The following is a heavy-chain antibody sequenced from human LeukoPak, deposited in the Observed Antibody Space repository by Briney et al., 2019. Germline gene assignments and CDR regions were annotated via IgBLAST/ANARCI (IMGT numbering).Heavy chain of an antibody. CDR2: INWNGGST. Sequence: GGSLRLSCAASGFTFDDYGMSWVRQAPGKGLEWVSGINWNGGSTGYADSVKGRFTISRDNAKNSLYLQMNSLRAEDTAVYYCATQNRITIFGVVIPWFDPWGQGTLLTVSS. CDR3: ATQNRITIFGVVIPWFDP. CDR1: GFTFDDYG. D-gene: IGHD3-3*01. J-gene: IGHJ5*02. V-gene: IGHV3-20*04.